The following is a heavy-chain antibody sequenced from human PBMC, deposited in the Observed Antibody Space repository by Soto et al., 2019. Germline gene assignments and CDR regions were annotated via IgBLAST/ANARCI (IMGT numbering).Heavy chain of an antibody. J-gene: IGHJ5*02. CDR3: ARGYSSSTSCFIWDNWFDP. CDR2: IYYSGRT. D-gene: IGHD2-2*01. Sequence: QVQLQESGPGLVKPSETLSLTCTVSGGSISSYYWSWIRQPPGKGLEWIGYIYYSGRTNYNPSLTTRVTISVDPSKHPFSLKLSSVTAADTAVYYCARGYSSSTSCFIWDNWFDPWGQGTLVTVSS. V-gene: IGHV4-59*01. CDR1: GGSISSYY.